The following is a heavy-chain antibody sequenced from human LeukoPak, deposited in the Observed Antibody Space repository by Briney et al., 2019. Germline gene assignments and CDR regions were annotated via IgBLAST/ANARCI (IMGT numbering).Heavy chain of an antibody. D-gene: IGHD3-22*01. CDR1: GFTFDDYG. CDR2: INWNGDST. J-gene: IGHJ4*02. Sequence: RAGGSLRLSCAASGFTFDDYGMSWVRQAPGKGLEWVSGINWNGDSTGYADSVKGRFTISRDNAKNSLYVQMNSLRAEDTALYYCARGGYYDNSGSADYWGQGTLVTVSS. CDR3: ARGGYYDNSGSADY. V-gene: IGHV3-20*04.